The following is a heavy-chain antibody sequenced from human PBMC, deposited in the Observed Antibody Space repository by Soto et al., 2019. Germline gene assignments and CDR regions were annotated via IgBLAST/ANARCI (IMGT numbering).Heavy chain of an antibody. D-gene: IGHD3-3*01. CDR1: GYTFTSYG. V-gene: IGHV1-18*01. J-gene: IGHJ6*02. Sequence: ASVKVSCKASGYTFTSYGISWVRQAPGQGLEWMGWISAYNGNTNYAQKLQGRVTMTTDTSTSTAYMELRSLRSDDTAVYYCARGTYYDFWSGYYNPRGDYGMDVWGQGTKVTVSS. CDR2: ISAYNGNT. CDR3: ARGTYYDFWSGYYNPRGDYGMDV.